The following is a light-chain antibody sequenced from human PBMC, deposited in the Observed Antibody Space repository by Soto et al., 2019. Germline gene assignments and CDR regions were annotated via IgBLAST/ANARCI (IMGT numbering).Light chain of an antibody. J-gene: IGKJ3*01. CDR3: QQYGSSPET. V-gene: IGKV3-20*01. CDR1: QSVSSSY. CDR2: GAS. Sequence: EIVLTQSRVTLSLSAGERATLSCMASQSVSSSYLAWYQQEPGQAPRLLIYGASSRATGIPDRFSGSGSGTDFTLTISRLEPEDFAVYYCQQYGSSPETFGPGTKVDIK.